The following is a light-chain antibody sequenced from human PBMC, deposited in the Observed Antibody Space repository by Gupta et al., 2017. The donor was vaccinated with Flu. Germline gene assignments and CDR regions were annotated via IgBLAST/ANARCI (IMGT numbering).Light chain of an antibody. CDR1: QSISSW. CDR2: KAS. V-gene: IGKV1-5*03. J-gene: IGKJ2*01. CDR3: QQYTSYVYT. Sequence: DIQMTQSPPTLSAFVGDRVTITCRASQSISSWLAWYLQKPGKAPKLLIYKASFLEGGVPSRFSGSGSGTEFTLTISSLEPDDSATYYCQQYTSYVYTFGQGTKVEIK.